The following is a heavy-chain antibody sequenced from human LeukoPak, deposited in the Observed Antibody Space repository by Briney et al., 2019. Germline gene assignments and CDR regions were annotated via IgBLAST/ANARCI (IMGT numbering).Heavy chain of an antibody. Sequence: SQTLSLTCTVSGGSISSGSYYWSWIRQPAGKALEWMGRIYSSGSTNYNPSLKSRVTISVDTSKNQFSLKLSSVTAADTAMYYCARELSPRDGKGYYFDYWGQGTLVTVSS. V-gene: IGHV4-61*02. J-gene: IGHJ4*02. CDR1: GGSISSGSYY. CDR2: IYSSGST. CDR3: ARELSPRDGKGYYFDY. D-gene: IGHD2-21*02.